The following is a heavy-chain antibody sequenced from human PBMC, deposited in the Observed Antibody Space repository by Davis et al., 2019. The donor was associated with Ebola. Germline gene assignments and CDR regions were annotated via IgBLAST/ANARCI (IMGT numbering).Heavy chain of an antibody. D-gene: IGHD4-17*01. CDR2: ISHSGKT. J-gene: IGHJ4*02. Sequence: MPSETLSLTCTVSDDSIRSSGFSWGWIRQSPGKGPEWIGTISHSGKTYNSPSLRGRIAMFIDTSKSQISLRMSSVTAADTAIYYCARHVGYADFPPFYFDHWGQGTLITVSS. CDR3: ARHVGYADFPPFYFDH. CDR1: DDSIRSSGFS. V-gene: IGHV4-39*01.